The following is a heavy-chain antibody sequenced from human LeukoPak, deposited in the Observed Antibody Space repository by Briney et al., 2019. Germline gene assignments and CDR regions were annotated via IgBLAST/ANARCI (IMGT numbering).Heavy chain of an antibody. CDR3: ARDLYTTGWYNWFDL. V-gene: IGHV3-23*01. J-gene: IGHJ5*02. D-gene: IGHD6-19*01. Sequence: GGSLRLSCAASGFAFSNYAMFWVRQAPGGGLEGVSAISFSGGGTHFADSVKGRFTISRDNSKNTLYLQMNSLRVEDTAVYYCARDLYTTGWYNWFDLWGQGALVTVSS. CDR1: GFAFSNYA. CDR2: ISFSGGGT.